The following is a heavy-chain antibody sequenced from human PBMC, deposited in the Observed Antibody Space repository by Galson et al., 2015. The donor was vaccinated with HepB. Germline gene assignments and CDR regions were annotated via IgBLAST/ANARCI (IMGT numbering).Heavy chain of an antibody. J-gene: IGHJ4*02. D-gene: IGHD4-23*01. V-gene: IGHV3-21*01. Sequence: SLRLSCAASGFTFSSYGMSWVRQAPGKGLEWVSSISSSGGYIYYADSVKGRFTISRDNAKNSLYLQMNSLRAEDTAVYYCARDQRLVVTSSAGVDYWGQGTLVTVSS. CDR1: GFTFSSYG. CDR3: ARDQRLVVTSSAGVDY. CDR2: ISSSGGYI.